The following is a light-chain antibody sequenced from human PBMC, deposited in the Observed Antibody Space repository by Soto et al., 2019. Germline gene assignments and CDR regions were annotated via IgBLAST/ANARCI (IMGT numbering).Light chain of an antibody. CDR2: LNSDGSH. CDR1: SGLSSYA. Sequence: QSVLTQSPSASASLGASVKLTCTLSSGLSSYAIAWHQQQPERGPRYLMNLNSDGSHTKGDGIPDRFSGSSSGAERYLTISSLQSEDEADYYCQTWGTGFHVVFGGGTKVTVL. CDR3: QTWGTGFHVV. J-gene: IGLJ2*01. V-gene: IGLV4-69*01.